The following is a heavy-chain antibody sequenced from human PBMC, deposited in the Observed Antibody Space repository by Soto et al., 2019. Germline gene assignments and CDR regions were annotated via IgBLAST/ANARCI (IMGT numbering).Heavy chain of an antibody. CDR2: IYHSGST. D-gene: IGHD6-19*01. Sequence: QVQLQESGPGLVKPSGTLSLTCAVSGGSISSSNWWSWVRQPPGKGLEWIGEIYHSGSTNYNPSPKSRVTIAVDKSVDQLSLKLSSVTAADTAVYYCARLSGDSRGWYWFAPWGQGTVVTVSS. J-gene: IGHJ5*02. CDR1: GGSISSSNW. V-gene: IGHV4-4*02. CDR3: ARLSGDSRGWYWFAP.